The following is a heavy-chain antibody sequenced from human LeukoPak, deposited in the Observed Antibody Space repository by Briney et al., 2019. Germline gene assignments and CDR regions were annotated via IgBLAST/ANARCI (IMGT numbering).Heavy chain of an antibody. CDR1: GYTFTDYY. Sequence: ASVKVSCKASGYTFTDYYIHWVRQAPGQGLEWMGWINPNSGGTNYAQKFRGRVTMTRDTSISTAYMELSRLRSDDTAVYYCARGCQYQLLIFLYYYMDVWGKGTTVTISS. D-gene: IGHD2-2*01. J-gene: IGHJ6*03. V-gene: IGHV1-2*02. CDR2: INPNSGGT. CDR3: ARGCQYQLLIFLYYYMDV.